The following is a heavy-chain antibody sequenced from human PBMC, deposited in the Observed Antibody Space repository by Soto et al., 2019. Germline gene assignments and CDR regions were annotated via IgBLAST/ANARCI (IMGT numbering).Heavy chain of an antibody. CDR3: ATHILTRRARLAY. Sequence: GDSVKVSCKVSGYTLTELSMHWVRQAPGKGLEWMGGFDPEDGETIYAQKFQGRVTMTEDTSTDTAYMELSSLRSEDTAVYYCATHILTRRARLAYWGRRTLVPVSS. J-gene: IGHJ4*02. V-gene: IGHV1-24*01. CDR2: FDPEDGET. D-gene: IGHD3-9*01. CDR1: GYTLTELS.